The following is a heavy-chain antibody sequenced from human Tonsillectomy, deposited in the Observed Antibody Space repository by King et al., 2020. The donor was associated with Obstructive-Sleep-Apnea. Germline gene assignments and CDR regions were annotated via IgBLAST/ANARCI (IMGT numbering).Heavy chain of an antibody. CDR2: IYYSGST. CDR1: GGSISSSRYY. D-gene: IGHD1-14*01. J-gene: IGHJ4*02. Sequence: LQLQESGPGLVKPSETLSLTCTVSGGSISSSRYYWGWIRQPPGKGLEWIGSIYYSGSTYYNPSPKSRVTISVDTSKNQFSLKLSSVTAADTAVYYCARWYKGTGRFFDYWGQGALATVSS. CDR3: ARWYKGTGRFFDY. V-gene: IGHV4-39*07.